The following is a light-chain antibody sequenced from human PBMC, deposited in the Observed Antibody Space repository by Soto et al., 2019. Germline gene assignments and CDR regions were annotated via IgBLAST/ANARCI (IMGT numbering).Light chain of an antibody. J-gene: IGLJ3*02. Sequence: QSALPHAGSVCSSPGHSITISCTGGKNDIGSSDYVSWYQQHPGKAPKLIIYGVSNRPSGTSDRFSGSKSGNTASLTISGLQADDEADHYCSSSTSSTTMVFGGGTKVTVL. CDR3: SSSTSSTTMV. CDR1: KNDIGSSDY. CDR2: GVS. V-gene: IGLV2-14*01.